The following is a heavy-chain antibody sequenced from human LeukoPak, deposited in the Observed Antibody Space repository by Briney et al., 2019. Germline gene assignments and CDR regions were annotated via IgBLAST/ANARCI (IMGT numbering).Heavy chain of an antibody. D-gene: IGHD6-19*01. Sequence: GGSLRLSSAASGFTFRNYGMQWVRQAPGKGLEWVAVIWFDGSDKKYADSVKGRFTISRDNSKSTLYLQMNSLRAEDTAVYYCATVRRGSSGWYADIWGQGTTVTVSS. CDR3: ATVRRGSSGWYADI. V-gene: IGHV3-33*01. J-gene: IGHJ6*02. CDR1: GFTFRNYG. CDR2: IWFDGSDK.